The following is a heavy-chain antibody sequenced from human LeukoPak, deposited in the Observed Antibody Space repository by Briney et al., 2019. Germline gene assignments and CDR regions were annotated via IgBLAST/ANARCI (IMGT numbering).Heavy chain of an antibody. CDR1: QLFINTVSYL. Sequence: SETLSLTCTVSQLFINTVSYLWSWIRQPAGQPAGKGLEWIGRIYTTGRTSYNPSIGSRVTISADMSKNQFSLHLTAVTAADTAVYFCAKAYYWVDSWGQGALVTVSS. V-gene: IGHV4-61*02. J-gene: IGHJ5*01. CDR3: AKAYYWVDS. CDR2: IYTTGRT. D-gene: IGHD2-21*01.